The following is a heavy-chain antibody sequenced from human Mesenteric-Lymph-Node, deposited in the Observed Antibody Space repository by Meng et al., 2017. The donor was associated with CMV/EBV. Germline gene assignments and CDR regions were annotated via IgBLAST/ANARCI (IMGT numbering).Heavy chain of an antibody. V-gene: IGHV3-21*01. Sequence: GESLKISCVASGFDFNSFEMIWVRQTPGKGLEWVSSISSRSDYIYYADSLKGRFTISRDNAKNSLYLQMNSLRAEDTAVYYCASGYMLDYWGQGTLVTVSS. CDR3: ASGYMLDY. J-gene: IGHJ4*02. CDR1: GFDFNSFE. CDR2: ISSRSDYI. D-gene: IGHD6-13*01.